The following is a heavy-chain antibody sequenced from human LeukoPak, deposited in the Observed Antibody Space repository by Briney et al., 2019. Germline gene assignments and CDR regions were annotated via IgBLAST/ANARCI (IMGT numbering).Heavy chain of an antibody. J-gene: IGHJ4*02. D-gene: IGHD3-22*01. CDR3: ARDPYYYDTTGVY. Sequence: GRSLRLSCAASGFTFSSYGMHWVRQAPGKGLEWVAVISYDGSNKYYADSVKGRFTISRDNSKNTLYLQMNSLRAEDTAVYYCARDPYYYDTTGVYWGQGTLVTVSS. CDR2: ISYDGSNK. CDR1: GFTFSSYG. V-gene: IGHV3-30*03.